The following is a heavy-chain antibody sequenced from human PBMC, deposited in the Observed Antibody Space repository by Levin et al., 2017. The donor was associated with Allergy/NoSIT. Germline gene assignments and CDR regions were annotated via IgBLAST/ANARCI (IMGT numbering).Heavy chain of an antibody. J-gene: IGHJ4*02. CDR2: IIPIFGTA. D-gene: IGHD3-22*01. V-gene: IGHV1-69*06. Sequence: GASVKVSCKASGGTFSSYAISWVRQAPGQGLEWMGGIIPIFGTANYAQKFQGRVTITADKSTSTAYMELSSLRSEDTAVYYCASTPYYYDSSGYLPLGYWGQGTLVTVSS. CDR1: GGTFSSYA. CDR3: ASTPYYYDSSGYLPLGY.